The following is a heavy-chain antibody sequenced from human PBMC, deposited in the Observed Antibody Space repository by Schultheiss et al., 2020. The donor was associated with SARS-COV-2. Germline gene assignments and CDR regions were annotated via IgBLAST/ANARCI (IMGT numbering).Heavy chain of an antibody. J-gene: IGHJ4*02. Sequence: GGSLRLSCVASGFIFSDFGLHWVRQAPGKRPLWVSRINSDGSRREVAESVEGRFTMSRDNGKNTVYLQINSLRAEDTAVYYCFRDAGNSGRYGGQGTLVTVSS. V-gene: IGHV3-74*03. CDR2: INSDGSRR. CDR3: FRDAGNSGRY. CDR1: GFIFSDFG. D-gene: IGHD6-19*01.